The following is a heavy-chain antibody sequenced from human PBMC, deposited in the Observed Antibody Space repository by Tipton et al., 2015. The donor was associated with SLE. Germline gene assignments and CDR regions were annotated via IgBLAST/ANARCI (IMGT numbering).Heavy chain of an antibody. D-gene: IGHD6-13*01. Sequence: GSLRLSCAASGFTFSSYSMNWVRQAPGKGLEWVSSISSSSSYIYYAVSVKGRFTISRDNAKNSLYLQMNSLRAEDTAVYYCARESPHSSSWDYWGQGTLVTVSS. CDR1: GFTFSSYS. V-gene: IGHV3-21*01. J-gene: IGHJ4*02. CDR3: ARESPHSSSWDY. CDR2: ISSSSSYI.